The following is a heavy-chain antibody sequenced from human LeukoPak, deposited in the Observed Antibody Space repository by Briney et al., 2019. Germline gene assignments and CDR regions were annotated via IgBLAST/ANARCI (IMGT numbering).Heavy chain of an antibody. CDR2: IYYSGST. J-gene: IGHJ2*01. CDR3: ARDLTVTTFDGYFDL. Sequence: SETLSLTCTVSGGSISSGGYYWSWLRQHPGKGLEWIGYIYYSGSTYYNPSLKSRVTISVDTSKNQFSLKLSSVTAADTAVYYCARDLTVTTFDGYFDLWGRGTLVTVSS. V-gene: IGHV4-31*03. CDR1: GGSISSGGYY. D-gene: IGHD4-17*01.